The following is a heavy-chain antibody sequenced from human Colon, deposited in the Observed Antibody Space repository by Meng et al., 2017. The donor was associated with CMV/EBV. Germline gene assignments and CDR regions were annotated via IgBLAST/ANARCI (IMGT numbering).Heavy chain of an antibody. V-gene: IGHV3-23*01. D-gene: IGHD3-22*01. J-gene: IGHJ4*02. Sequence: GESLKISCAASGFTFTTFWMTWVRQAPVRGLEWVSAISGTGVSTYYAESVRGRFTITRDNSKNTLYLQMNSLRAEDTAVYYCAKDMGSGDYYDSSGLDYWGQGTLVTVSS. CDR1: GFTFTTFW. CDR2: ISGTGVST. CDR3: AKDMGSGDYYDSSGLDY.